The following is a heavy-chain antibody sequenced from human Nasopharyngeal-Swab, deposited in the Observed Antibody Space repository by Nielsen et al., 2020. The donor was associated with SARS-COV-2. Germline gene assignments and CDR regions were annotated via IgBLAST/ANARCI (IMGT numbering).Heavy chain of an antibody. D-gene: IGHD6-19*01. J-gene: IGHJ4*02. V-gene: IGHV3-7*04. CDR3: AGGGGWLVTH. CDR1: GFTVSAFG. Sequence: GGSLRLSCAASGFTVSAFGMNWFRQAPGKGLEWVANVKQDGSEKNYVDSVKGRFTISRDNAKKSLYLQMNSLRAEDTAVYYCAGGGGWLVTHWGQGTLVTVSS. CDR2: VKQDGSEK.